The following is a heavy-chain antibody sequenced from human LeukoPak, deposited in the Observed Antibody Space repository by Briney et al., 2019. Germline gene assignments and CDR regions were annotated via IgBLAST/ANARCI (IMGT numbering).Heavy chain of an antibody. V-gene: IGHV4-34*01. J-gene: IGHJ4*02. D-gene: IGHD3-16*02. CDR3: ARTGNGYYDYVWGSYRPQYYFDY. Sequence: SETLSFTCAVYGGSFSGYYWSWIRQPPGKGLEWIGEINHSGSTNYNPSLKSRVTISVDTSKNQFSLKLSSVTAADTAVYYCARTGNGYYDYVWGSYRPQYYFDYWGQGTLVTVSS. CDR2: INHSGST. CDR1: GGSFSGYY.